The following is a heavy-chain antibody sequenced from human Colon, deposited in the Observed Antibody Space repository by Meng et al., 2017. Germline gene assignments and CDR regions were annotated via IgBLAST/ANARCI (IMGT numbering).Heavy chain of an antibody. D-gene: IGHD4-17*01. J-gene: IGHJ5*02. Sequence: GDLQESGPGMVKPSGTLSLTGAVSGGSISSTNWWSWIRQPPGKGLEWIGEISQSGSSNYNPSLKSRVTMSLDKSKNHFFLNLSSVSAADTAVYYCAAGLRHGDWFDPWGPGTLVTVSS. CDR1: GGSISSTNW. CDR3: AAGLRHGDWFDP. CDR2: ISQSGSS. V-gene: IGHV4-4*02.